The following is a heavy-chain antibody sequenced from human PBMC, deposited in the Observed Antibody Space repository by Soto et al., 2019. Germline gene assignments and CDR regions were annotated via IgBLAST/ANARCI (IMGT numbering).Heavy chain of an antibody. CDR3: ARGYGRNFAY. V-gene: IGHV4-34*01. D-gene: IGHD3-10*01. Sequence: QVQLQQWGAGLLKPSETLSLTCAVYGGSFSGYYWSWIRQPPGKGLEWIGEINHSGSTNYNPSLKSRVSTSVDTSKNQASRKLSSVTAAATAVYFCARGYGRNFAYWGQGTLVTASS. CDR1: GGSFSGYY. J-gene: IGHJ4*02. CDR2: INHSGST.